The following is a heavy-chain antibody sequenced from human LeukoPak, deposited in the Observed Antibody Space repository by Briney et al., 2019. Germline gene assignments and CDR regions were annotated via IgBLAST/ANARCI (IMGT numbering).Heavy chain of an antibody. V-gene: IGHV7-4-1*02. CDR3: ARMYTSPKQWLVLDDDY. CDR1: GYTFTSYA. CDR2: INTNTGNP. Sequence: ASVKVSCKASGYTFTSYAMNWVRQAPGQGLEWMGWINTNTGNPTYAQGFIGRFVFSLDTSVSTAYLQISSLKAEDTAVYYCARMYTSPKQWLVLDDDYWGQGTLVTVSS. J-gene: IGHJ4*02. D-gene: IGHD6-19*01.